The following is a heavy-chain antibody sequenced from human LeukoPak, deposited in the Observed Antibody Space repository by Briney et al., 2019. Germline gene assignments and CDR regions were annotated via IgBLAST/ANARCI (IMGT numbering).Heavy chain of an antibody. CDR1: GFTFSNAW. CDR2: IKSKSDGETR. D-gene: IGHD4-17*01. V-gene: IGHV3-15*01. Sequence: GGSLRLSCAASGFTFSNAWMSWVRQAPGKGLEWVGRIKSKSDGETRDYAAPVRGRFAISRDDSQNTLFLLMNNLKTDDTAVYFCITDPGDYEDFWGQGSLVTVSS. CDR3: ITDPGDYEDF. J-gene: IGHJ4*02.